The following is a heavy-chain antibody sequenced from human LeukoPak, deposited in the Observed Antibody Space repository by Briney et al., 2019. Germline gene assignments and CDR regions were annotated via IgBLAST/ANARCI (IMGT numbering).Heavy chain of an antibody. D-gene: IGHD5-12*01. CDR1: GFTFSSYG. CDR3: AKAYSGYEYYFDY. J-gene: IGHJ4*02. V-gene: IGHV3-30*02. Sequence: GGSLRLSCAASGFTFSSYGMHWVRQAPGKGLEWVAFIRYDGSNKYYADSVKGRFTISRDNAKNSLYLQMNSLRAEDTALYYCAKAYSGYEYYFDYWGQGTLVTVSS. CDR2: IRYDGSNK.